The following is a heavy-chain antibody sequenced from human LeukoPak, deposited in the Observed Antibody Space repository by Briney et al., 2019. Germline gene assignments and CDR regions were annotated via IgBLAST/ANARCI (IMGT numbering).Heavy chain of an antibody. J-gene: IGHJ3*02. Sequence: GGSLRLSCAASGFTFSSYEMNWVRQAPGKGLEWVPYISSSGSTIYYADSVKGRFTISRDNAKDSLYLQMNSLRAEDTAVYYCARDDAQMTTVVSDAFDIWGQGTMVTVSS. D-gene: IGHD4-23*01. CDR3: ARDDAQMTTVVSDAFDI. V-gene: IGHV3-48*03. CDR2: ISSSGSTI. CDR1: GFTFSSYE.